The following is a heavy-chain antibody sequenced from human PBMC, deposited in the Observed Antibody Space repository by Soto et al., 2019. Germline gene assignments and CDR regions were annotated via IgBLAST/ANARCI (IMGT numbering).Heavy chain of an antibody. CDR2: IGRVGGGT. V-gene: IGHV3-23*01. J-gene: IGHJ4*02. Sequence: GGSLRLSCVASGFTFSSYAMGWVRQAPGTGLEWVSTIGRVGGGTHFADSVQGRFTISRDDSKSTLYLQMNSLRVDDTAIYYCAKRSVTDTFYFDSWGQGTLVTVLL. CDR3: AKRSVTDTFYFDS. CDR1: GFTFSSYA. D-gene: IGHD6-19*01.